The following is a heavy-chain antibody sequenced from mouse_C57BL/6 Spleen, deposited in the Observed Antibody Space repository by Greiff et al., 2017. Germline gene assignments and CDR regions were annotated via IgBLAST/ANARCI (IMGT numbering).Heavy chain of an antibody. CDR1: GFNIKDYY. Sequence: EVKLMESGAELVKPGASVKLSCTASGFNIKDYYMPWVKQRTEQGLEWIGRIDPEDGETKYAPRFQGKATITADTSSNTAYLQLSSLTSEDTAVYYCARTIRGSSYLMDYWGQGTTLTVSS. CDR3: ARTIRGSSYLMDY. CDR2: IDPEDGET. D-gene: IGHD1-1*01. V-gene: IGHV14-2*01. J-gene: IGHJ2*01.